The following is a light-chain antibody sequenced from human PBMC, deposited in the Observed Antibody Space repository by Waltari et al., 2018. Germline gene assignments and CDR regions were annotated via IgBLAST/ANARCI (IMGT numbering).Light chain of an antibody. CDR3: QQYNDWPPLT. CDR2: GAS. Sequence: EVVMTHSPATLSLSLGERATLSCRAIQSVSSLLAWYQQKPGQAPRLLIYGASTRATGIPARFIGSGSGTEFTLTISSLQSEDFAVYYCQQYNDWPPLTFGGGTKVEIK. CDR1: QSVSSL. J-gene: IGKJ4*01. V-gene: IGKV3-15*01.